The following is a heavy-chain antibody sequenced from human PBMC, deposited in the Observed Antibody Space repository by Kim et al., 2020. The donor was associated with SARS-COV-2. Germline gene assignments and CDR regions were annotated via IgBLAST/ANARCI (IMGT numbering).Heavy chain of an antibody. CDR1: GGSISNFY. Sequence: SETLSLTCSVSGGSISNFYWSWVRQLQGKGLEWMGYIYYIGTTNYNPCLKSRVTMSVDTSKNQFSLRLNSVTAADTAVYFCARLTECQLRNHYYDLDFWGQGTTVTVS. CDR2: IYYIGTT. J-gene: IGHJ6*02. D-gene: IGHD3-3*01. CDR3: ARLTECQLRNHYYDLDF. V-gene: IGHV4-59*01.